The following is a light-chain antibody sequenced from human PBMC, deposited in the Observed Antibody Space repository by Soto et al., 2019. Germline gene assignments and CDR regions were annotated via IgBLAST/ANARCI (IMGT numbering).Light chain of an antibody. CDR1: QSVSSN. Sequence: EIVMTQAPATLSVSPGERATLSCRASQSVSSNLAWYQQNPGQAPRLLIYGASTRATGIPARFSGSGSGTEFTLNISSLQSEDFAVYYCQKYNNWKLTFGGGNKVEIK. CDR2: GAS. CDR3: QKYNNWKLT. V-gene: IGKV3-15*01. J-gene: IGKJ4*01.